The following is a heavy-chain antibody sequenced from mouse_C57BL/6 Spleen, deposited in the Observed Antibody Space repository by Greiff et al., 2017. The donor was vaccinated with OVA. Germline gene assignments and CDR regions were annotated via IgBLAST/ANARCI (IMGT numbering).Heavy chain of an antibody. V-gene: IGHV5-4*01. J-gene: IGHJ4*01. CDR3: ARGGYGNYEAMDY. D-gene: IGHD2-1*01. CDR2: ISDGGSYS. Sequence: EVQWVESGGGLVKPGGSLKLSCAASGFTFSSYAMSWVRQTPEQRLEWVATISDGGSYSYYPDNVKGRFTISRDNAKNTLYLQMSHLKSEDTAMYYCARGGYGNYEAMDYWGQGTSVTVSS. CDR1: GFTFSSYA.